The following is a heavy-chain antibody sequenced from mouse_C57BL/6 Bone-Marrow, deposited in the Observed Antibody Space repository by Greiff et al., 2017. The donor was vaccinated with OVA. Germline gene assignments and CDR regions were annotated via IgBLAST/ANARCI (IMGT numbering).Heavy chain of an antibody. V-gene: IGHV2-3*01. D-gene: IGHD1-1*01. J-gene: IGHJ1*03. CDR1: GFSLTSYG. CDR2: IWGDGST. CDR3: AKPGLLRDHWYFDV. Sequence: VKLMESGPGLVAPSQSLSITCTVSGFSLTSYGVSWVRQPPGKGLEWLGVIWGDGSTNYHSALISRLSISKDNSKSQVFLKLNSLQTDYTATYYCAKPGLLRDHWYFDVWGTGTTVTVSS.